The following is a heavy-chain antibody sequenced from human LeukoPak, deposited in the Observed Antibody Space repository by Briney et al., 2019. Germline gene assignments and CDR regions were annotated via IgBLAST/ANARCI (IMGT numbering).Heavy chain of an antibody. CDR1: GGTFSSYA. D-gene: IGHD3-10*01. CDR3: ATSSGGYIDY. V-gene: IGHV1-69*05. J-gene: IGHJ4*02. Sequence: ASVKVSCKASGGTFSSYAISWVRQAPGQGLEWMGGIIPIFGTANYTQKFQGRVTITTDESTSTAYMELSSLRSEDTAVYYCATSSGGYIDYWGQGTLVTVSS. CDR2: IIPIFGTA.